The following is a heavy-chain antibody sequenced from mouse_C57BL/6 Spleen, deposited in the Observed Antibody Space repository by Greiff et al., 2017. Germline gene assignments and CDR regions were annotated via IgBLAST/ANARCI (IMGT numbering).Heavy chain of an antibody. D-gene: IGHD2-3*01. Sequence: QVQLKQPGAELVMPGASVKLSCKASGYTFTSYWMHWVKQRPGQGLEWIGEIDPSDSYTNYNQKFKGKSTLTVDKSSSTAYMQLSSLTSEDSAVYSCARGLLRGGDYAMDYWGQGTSVTVSS. CDR2: IDPSDSYT. CDR1: GYTFTSYW. V-gene: IGHV1-69*01. J-gene: IGHJ4*01. CDR3: ARGLLRGGDYAMDY.